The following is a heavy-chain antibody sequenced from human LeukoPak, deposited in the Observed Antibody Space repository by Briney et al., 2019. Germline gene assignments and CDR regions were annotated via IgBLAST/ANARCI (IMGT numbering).Heavy chain of an antibody. CDR2: ISGSGGST. V-gene: IGHV3-23*01. CDR3: ARDISMVRGVNDVFDM. D-gene: IGHD3-10*01. CDR1: GFTFSSYA. J-gene: IGHJ3*02. Sequence: GGSLRLSCAASGFTFSSYAMSWVRQAPGKGLEWVSAISGSGGSTYYADSVKGRFTISRDNSKNTLYLQMNSLRAEDTAVYYCARDISMVRGVNDVFDMWGQGTMVSVSS.